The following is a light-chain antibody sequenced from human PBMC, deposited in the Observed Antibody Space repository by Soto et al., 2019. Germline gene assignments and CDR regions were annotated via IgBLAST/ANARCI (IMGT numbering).Light chain of an antibody. CDR2: DVS. CDR3: CLYAVTFYV. V-gene: IGLV2-11*01. J-gene: IGLJ1*01. Sequence: SVLTQPRSVSGSPGQSVTISCTGTSSDVGTYDFVSWYQQHPDKAPRLMIFDVSERPSGVPDRFSGSKSGNTASLTISGLQAEDEADYYCCLYAVTFYVFGTGTRSPS. CDR1: SSDVGTYDF.